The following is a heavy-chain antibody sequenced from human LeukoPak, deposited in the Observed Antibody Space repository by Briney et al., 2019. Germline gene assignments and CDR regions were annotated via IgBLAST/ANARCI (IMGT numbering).Heavy chain of an antibody. CDR3: ARGVDTAMVSLGY. V-gene: IGHV3-7*01. J-gene: IGHJ4*02. CDR2: IKQDGSEK. CDR1: GFTFSSYW. Sequence: PGGSLRLSCAASGFTFSSYWMSWVRQAPGKWLEWVANIKQDGSEKYYVDSVKGRFTISRDNAKNSLYLQMNSLRAEDTAVYYCARGVDTAMVSLGYWGQGTLVTVSS. D-gene: IGHD5-18*01.